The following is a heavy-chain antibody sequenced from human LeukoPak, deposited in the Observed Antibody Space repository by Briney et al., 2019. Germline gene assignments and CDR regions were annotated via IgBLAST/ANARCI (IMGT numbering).Heavy chain of an antibody. D-gene: IGHD2-15*01. CDR3: ARDRRATPMYFFDF. CDR1: RFSFSDYT. CDR2: IRHSGVDS. Sequence: GGSLRLSCAASRFSFSDYTMSWVRQLPGKGLEWVSGIRHSGVDSSYADSVKGRFTISRDNSKNMLYLQMNSLRDDDTDVYYCARDRRATPMYFFDFWGQGTPVTVSS. V-gene: IGHV3-23*01. J-gene: IGHJ4*02.